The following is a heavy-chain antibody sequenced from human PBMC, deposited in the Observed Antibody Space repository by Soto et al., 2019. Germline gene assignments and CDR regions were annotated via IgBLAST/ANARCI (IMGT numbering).Heavy chain of an antibody. Sequence: SETLSLTCTVSGGSISSGGYYWNWIRQHPGKGLEWIGYIYYSGSTYYNPSLKSRVTISVDTSKNQFSLKLSSVTAADTAVYYCARHLGYDSSGYYRNWFDPWGQGTLVTVSS. CDR1: GGSISSGGYY. V-gene: IGHV4-31*03. CDR3: ARHLGYDSSGYYRNWFDP. D-gene: IGHD3-22*01. CDR2: IYYSGST. J-gene: IGHJ5*02.